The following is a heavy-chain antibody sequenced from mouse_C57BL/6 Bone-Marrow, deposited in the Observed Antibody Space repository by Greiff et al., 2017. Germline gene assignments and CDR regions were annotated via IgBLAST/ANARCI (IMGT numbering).Heavy chain of an antibody. J-gene: IGHJ3*01. V-gene: IGHV1-9*01. D-gene: IGHD1-1*02. CDR1: GSTFTGYW. CDR2: ILPGSGST. Sequence: VQLQQSGAELMKPGASVKLSCKATGSTFTGYWLEWVKQRPGHGLEWIGAILPGSGSTNYHEKFKGKTPFTADPSTTPAYMQLSSLTTEDSAIYYWALYYGFFAYWGQGTLVTVSA. CDR3: ALYYGFFAY.